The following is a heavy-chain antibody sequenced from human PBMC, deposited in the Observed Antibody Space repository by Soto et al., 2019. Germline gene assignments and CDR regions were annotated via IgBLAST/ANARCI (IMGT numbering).Heavy chain of an antibody. CDR2: FDPEDGET. Sequence: GASVKVSCKVSGYTLTELSMHWVRQAPGKGLEWMGGFDPEDGETIYAQKFQGRVTMTRDTSTSTVYMEVSSLRSEDTAVYYCARELAGLTSVLYYYGMDVWGQGTTVTVSS. V-gene: IGHV1-24*01. J-gene: IGHJ6*02. CDR3: ARELAGLTSVLYYYGMDV. CDR1: GYTLTELS. D-gene: IGHD4-4*01.